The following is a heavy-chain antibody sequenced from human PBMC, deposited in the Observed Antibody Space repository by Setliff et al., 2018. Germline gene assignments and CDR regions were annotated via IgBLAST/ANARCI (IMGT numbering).Heavy chain of an antibody. CDR2: ISSSSSYI. CDR1: GFTFSSYS. Sequence: GGSLRLSCAASGFTFSSYSMNWVRQAPGKGLEWVSSISSSSSYIYYADSARGRFTISRGNAKNSLYLQMNSLRAEDTAVYYCARPPNIVVVVAANDAFDIWGQGTMVTVSS. J-gene: IGHJ3*02. D-gene: IGHD2-15*01. CDR3: ARPPNIVVVVAANDAFDI. V-gene: IGHV3-21*01.